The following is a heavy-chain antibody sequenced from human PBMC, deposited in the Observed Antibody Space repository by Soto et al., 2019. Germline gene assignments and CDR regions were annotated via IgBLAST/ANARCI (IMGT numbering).Heavy chain of an antibody. CDR1: GDSIGRFY. V-gene: IGHV4-4*07. CDR2: VYSTGGV. J-gene: IGHJ6*02. Sequence: QLQLHESGPGLVKPSETLSLTCNVSGDSIGRFYWSWIRQSAGKGLEWIGRVYSTGGVTYNPALKGRVTISLDRSNNHVSLEMNSVTAADTAVYFCARELSGTGLDIWGRGPRVSVSS. CDR3: ARELSGTGLDI. D-gene: IGHD1-26*01.